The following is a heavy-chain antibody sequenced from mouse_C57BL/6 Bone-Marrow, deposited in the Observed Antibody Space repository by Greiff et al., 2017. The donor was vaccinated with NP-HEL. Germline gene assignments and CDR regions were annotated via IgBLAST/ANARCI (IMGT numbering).Heavy chain of an antibody. D-gene: IGHD2-1*01. V-gene: IGHV1-82*01. CDR2: IYPGDGAT. J-gene: IGHJ3*01. CDR3: AREIYYGNYPLLDY. Sequence: QVQLQQSGPELVKPGASVKISCKASGYAFSSSWMNWVKQRPGKGLEWIGRIYPGDGATNYNGKFKGKATLTADKSSSTAYMQLSSLTSEDSAVYFCAREIYYGNYPLLDYWGQGTLVTVSA. CDR1: GYAFSSSW.